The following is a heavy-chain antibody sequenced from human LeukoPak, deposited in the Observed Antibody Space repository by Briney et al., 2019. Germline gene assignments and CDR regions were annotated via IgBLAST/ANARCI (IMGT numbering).Heavy chain of an antibody. J-gene: IGHJ4*02. V-gene: IGHV3-23*01. D-gene: IGHD1-20*01. CDR1: GFTFSSHA. Sequence: GGSLRLSCAASGFTFSSHAMNWVRQPPGKGLDWVSVIGGSGGSTYYADSAKGRFTISRDNSKKTLYLQMTSLRAEDTAVYYCAKEYNWGTFNDYWGQGTLVTVSS. CDR3: AKEYNWGTFNDY. CDR2: IGGSGGST.